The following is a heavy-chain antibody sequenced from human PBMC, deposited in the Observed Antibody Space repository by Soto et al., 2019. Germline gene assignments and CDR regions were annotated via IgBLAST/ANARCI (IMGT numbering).Heavy chain of an antibody. D-gene: IGHD4-17*01. J-gene: IGHJ4*02. CDR2: IYYSGST. Sequence: QVQLQESGPGLVKPSQTLSLTCTVSGGSISSGDYYWSWIRQPPGKGLEWIGYIYYSGSTYYNPTLKGRVTISVDTSKNQFSLKLSSVTAADTAVYYCARTNFMTTGGGADYWGQGTLVTVSS. CDR3: ARTNFMTTGGGADY. V-gene: IGHV4-30-4*01. CDR1: GGSISSGDYY.